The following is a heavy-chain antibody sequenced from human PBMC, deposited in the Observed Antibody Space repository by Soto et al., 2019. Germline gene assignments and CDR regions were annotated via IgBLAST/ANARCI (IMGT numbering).Heavy chain of an antibody. CDR2: ISSDGNKI. CDR3: AKVGDVYNSFFDY. Sequence: GGSLRLSCGASGFSLGAFGMHWVRQAPGKGLEWVAVISSDGNKIYYADSVKGRFTISRDISMNTLYLQMNSLRPEDTAVYYCAKVGDVYNSFFDYWGQGTLVTVSS. CDR1: GFSLGAFG. V-gene: IGHV3-30*18. D-gene: IGHD1-26*01. J-gene: IGHJ4*02.